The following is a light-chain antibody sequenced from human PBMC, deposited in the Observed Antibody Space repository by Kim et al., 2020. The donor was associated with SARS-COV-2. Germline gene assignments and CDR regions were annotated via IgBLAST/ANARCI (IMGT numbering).Light chain of an antibody. Sequence: EIVMTQSPATLSVSPGERATLSCRASQSVSSNLAWYQQKPGQAPRLLIYGASTRATGIPARFSGSGSGTEFTLTISSLQSEDFAVYYCQQYNNWPPMYTFGQRTKLEI. CDR1: QSVSSN. CDR3: QQYNNWPPMYT. J-gene: IGKJ2*01. V-gene: IGKV3-15*01. CDR2: GAS.